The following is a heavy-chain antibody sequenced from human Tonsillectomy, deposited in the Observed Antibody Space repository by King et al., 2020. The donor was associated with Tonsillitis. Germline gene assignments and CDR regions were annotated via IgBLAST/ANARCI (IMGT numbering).Heavy chain of an antibody. CDR3: AKDWGSLIVGAFDI. Sequence: VQLVESGGGLVQPGGSLRLSCAASGFTFSSYAMSWVRQAPGKGLEWGSAISGSGGSTDYADSVKGRFTIYRDNSKNTLYLQMNSLRAEETAVYYCAKDWGSLIVGAFDIWGQGTMVTVSS. V-gene: IGHV3-23*04. D-gene: IGHD1-26*01. CDR2: ISGSGGST. J-gene: IGHJ3*02. CDR1: GFTFSSYA.